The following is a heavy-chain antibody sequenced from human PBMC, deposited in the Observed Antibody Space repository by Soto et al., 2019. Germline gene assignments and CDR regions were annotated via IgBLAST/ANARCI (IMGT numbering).Heavy chain of an antibody. J-gene: IGHJ3*02. D-gene: IGHD2-15*01. V-gene: IGHV3-23*01. CDR1: GFTFSSYA. Sequence: EVQLLESGGGLVQPGGSLRLSCAASGFTFSSYAMSWVRQAPGKGLEWVSAISGSGGSTYYADSVKGRFTISRDNSKNTLYLQMNSLRAEATAVYYCANHVGGQLAFDIWGQGTMVTVSS. CDR2: ISGSGGST. CDR3: ANHVGGQLAFDI.